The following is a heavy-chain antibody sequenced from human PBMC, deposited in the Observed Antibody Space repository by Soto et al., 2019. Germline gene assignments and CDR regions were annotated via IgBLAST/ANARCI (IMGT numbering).Heavy chain of an antibody. J-gene: IGHJ4*02. Sequence: GGSLRLSCAASGFTFSSYAMHWVRQAPGKGLEWVAVISYDGSNKYYADSVKGRFTISRDNSKNTRYRQMNSLRAEDTAVYYFANALRIAVAGTRDIDYWRQGPLVTVSS. D-gene: IGHD6-19*01. CDR2: ISYDGSNK. CDR1: GFTFSSYA. CDR3: ANALRIAVAGTRDIDY. V-gene: IGHV3-30-3*01.